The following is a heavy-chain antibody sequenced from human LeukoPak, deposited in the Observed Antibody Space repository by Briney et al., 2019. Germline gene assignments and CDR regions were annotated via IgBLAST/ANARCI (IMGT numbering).Heavy chain of an antibody. CDR2: IYSGGST. CDR1: GFTVSSNY. D-gene: IGHD3-22*01. Sequence: PGGSLRLSCAASGFTVSSNYMSWVRQAPGKGLEWVSVIYSGGSTYYADSVKGRFTISRDNSKNTLYLQINSLRAEDTAVYYCARDLAVYDSSGYYAFDIWGQGTMVTVSS. J-gene: IGHJ3*02. CDR3: ARDLAVYDSSGYYAFDI. V-gene: IGHV3-53*01.